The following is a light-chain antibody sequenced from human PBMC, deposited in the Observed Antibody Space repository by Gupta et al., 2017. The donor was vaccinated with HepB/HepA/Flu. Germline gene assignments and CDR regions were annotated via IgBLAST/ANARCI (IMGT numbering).Light chain of an antibody. V-gene: IGKV3-20*01. J-gene: IGKJ1*01. CDR1: QRISSSQ. Sequence: DIVLTQSPGTLSLSPGERATLSCRASQRISSSQLAWYQQKLGQAPRLLIYGASSRATGIPDRFSGSGSGTDFALTISRLEPEDFAVYYCQQYGSSPGTFGQGTKVEIK. CDR2: GAS. CDR3: QQYGSSPGT.